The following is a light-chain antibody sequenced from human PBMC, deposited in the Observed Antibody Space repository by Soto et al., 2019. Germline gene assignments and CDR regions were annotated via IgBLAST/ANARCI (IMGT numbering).Light chain of an antibody. V-gene: IGKV1-5*03. J-gene: IGKJ2*01. CDR2: TAS. CDR3: QQYNRYSSYT. Sequence: DIQMTQFPSTLSASIGDRVTITCRASQSVSRSLAWYQQKPGKAPKLLIYTASNLETGVPSRFSGSGSGTEFTLTIISLQPDDVATYYCQQYNRYSSYTFGQGTRLEIK. CDR1: QSVSRS.